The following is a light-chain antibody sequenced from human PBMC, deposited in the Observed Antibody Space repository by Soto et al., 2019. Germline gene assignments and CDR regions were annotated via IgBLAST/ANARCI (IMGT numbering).Light chain of an antibody. CDR3: QQRSNWPLTLT. CDR2: DAS. CDR1: QSVSSY. Sequence: EIVLTQSPATLSLSPGERATLSCRASQSVSSYLAWYQQKPGQAPRLLIYDASNRATGIPARFSGSGSGTDLTLTISSLEPEDFAVYYCQQRSNWPLTLTFGGGTQVEIK. J-gene: IGKJ4*01. V-gene: IGKV3-11*01.